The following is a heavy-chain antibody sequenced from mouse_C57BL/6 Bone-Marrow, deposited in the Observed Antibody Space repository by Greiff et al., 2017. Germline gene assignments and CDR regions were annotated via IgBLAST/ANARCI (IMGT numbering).Heavy chain of an antibody. V-gene: IGHV1-69*01. CDR2: IDPSDSYT. D-gene: IGHD1-1*01. Sequence: QVQLQQPGAELVMPGASVKLSCKASGYTFTSYWMHWVKQRPGQGLEWIGEIDPSDSYTNYNQKFKGKSTLTVDKSSSTAYMQLSSLTSEDSAVYYCARDNGSPYYFDYWGQGTTLTVSS. CDR1: GYTFTSYW. CDR3: ARDNGSPYYFDY. J-gene: IGHJ2*01.